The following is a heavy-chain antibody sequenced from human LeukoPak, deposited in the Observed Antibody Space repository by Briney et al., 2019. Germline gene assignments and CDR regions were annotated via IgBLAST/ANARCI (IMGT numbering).Heavy chain of an antibody. CDR3: ASSGTVVTPGAFDI. V-gene: IGHV1-69*04. Sequence: SVKVSCKASGGTFSSYAISWVRQAPGQGLECMGRIIPILGIANYAQKFQGRVTITADKSTSTAYMELSSLRSEDTAVYYCASSGTVVTPGAFDIWGQGTMVTVSS. CDR2: IIPILGIA. J-gene: IGHJ3*02. CDR1: GGTFSSYA. D-gene: IGHD4-23*01.